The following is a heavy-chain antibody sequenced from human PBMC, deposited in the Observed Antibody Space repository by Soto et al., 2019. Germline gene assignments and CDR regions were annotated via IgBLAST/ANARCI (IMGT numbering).Heavy chain of an antibody. CDR2: IHVENGNT. D-gene: IGHD3-9*01. V-gene: IGHV1-3*01. CDR1: GYPFTHYN. CDR3: ARDGAALVKDLDC. Sequence: QAQLVQSGAEVKEPGASVKVSCMASGYPFTHYNMHWVRQAPGQRPEWMAWIHVENGNTKYSQKLEGRVTIIRDTYANTVYMELSRLRSDDTDIYYCARDGAALVKDLDCWGQGTLVTVSS. J-gene: IGHJ4*02.